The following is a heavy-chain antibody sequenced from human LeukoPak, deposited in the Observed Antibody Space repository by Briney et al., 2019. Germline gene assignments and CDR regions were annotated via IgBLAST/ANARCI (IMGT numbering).Heavy chain of an antibody. Sequence: ASVKVSCKASGYTFTGYYIHWIRQAPGLGLEWLGWIRPYNGATSYAQRFQGRITTTRDTSINEAYMQLGRLSYDDTAVYYGARVGDDSDPWGQGSLVTVSS. J-gene: IGHJ5*02. CDR1: GYTFTGYY. D-gene: IGHD3-16*01. V-gene: IGHV1-2*02. CDR2: IRPYNGAT. CDR3: ARVGDDSDP.